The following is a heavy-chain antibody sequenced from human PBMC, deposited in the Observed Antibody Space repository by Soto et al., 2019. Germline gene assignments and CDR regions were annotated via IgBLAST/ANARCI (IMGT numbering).Heavy chain of an antibody. D-gene: IGHD2-8*01. V-gene: IGHV3-30-3*01. CDR1: GFTFSSYA. J-gene: IGHJ5*02. Sequence: PGGSLRLSCAASGFTFSSYAMHWVRQAPGKGLEWVAVISYDGSNKYYADSVKGRFTISRDNSKNTLYLQMNSLRAEDTAVYYCARGPLMVYVDWFDPWGQGTLVTVSS. CDR3: ARGPLMVYVDWFDP. CDR2: ISYDGSNK.